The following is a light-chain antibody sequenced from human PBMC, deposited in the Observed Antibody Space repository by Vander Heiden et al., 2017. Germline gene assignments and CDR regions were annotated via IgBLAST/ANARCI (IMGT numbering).Light chain of an antibody. Sequence: QSVLTQPPSASGTPGQRVTISCSGSSSNIGSNYVYWYQQLPGTAPKLLIYRNNQRPSGVPDRFSGSKSGTSASLAINGLRSEDEADYYCAAWDDSLRIWVFGGGTKLTVL. CDR2: RNN. J-gene: IGLJ3*02. CDR3: AAWDDSLRIWV. V-gene: IGLV1-47*01. CDR1: SSNIGSNY.